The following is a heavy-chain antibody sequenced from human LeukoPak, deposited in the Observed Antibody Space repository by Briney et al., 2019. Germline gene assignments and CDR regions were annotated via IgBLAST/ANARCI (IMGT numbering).Heavy chain of an antibody. CDR2: IYHSGST. D-gene: IGHD4-23*01. Sequence: SQTLSLTCAVSGGTISSGGYSWSWIRQPPGKGLEWIGYIYHSGSTYYNPSLKSRVTISVDRSKNQFSLKLSSVTAADTAVYYCARVPLYGGNGDGDDYWGQGTLVTVSS. CDR3: ARVPLYGGNGDGDDY. CDR1: GGTISSGGYS. V-gene: IGHV4-30-2*01. J-gene: IGHJ4*02.